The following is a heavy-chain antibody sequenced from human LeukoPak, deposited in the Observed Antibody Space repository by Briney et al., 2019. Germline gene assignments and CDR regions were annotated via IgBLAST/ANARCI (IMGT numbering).Heavy chain of an antibody. Sequence: GGSLRLSCAASGFTFSSYWMSWVRQAPGKGLEWVANIKQDGSEKYYVDSVKGRFTISRDNAKNSLYLQMNSLRAEDTAVYYCARVRYSSSWQRSGKDYYFDYWGQGTLVTVSS. D-gene: IGHD6-13*01. CDR1: GFTFSSYW. J-gene: IGHJ4*02. V-gene: IGHV3-7*01. CDR3: ARVRYSSSWQRSGKDYYFDY. CDR2: IKQDGSEK.